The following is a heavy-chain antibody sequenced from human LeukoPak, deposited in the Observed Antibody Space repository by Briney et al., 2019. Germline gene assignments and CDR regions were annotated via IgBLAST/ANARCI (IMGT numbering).Heavy chain of an antibody. J-gene: IGHJ2*01. CDR1: GGSFSGYY. CDR2: INHSGST. CDR3: ARGPDYFDL. D-gene: IGHD1-14*01. Sequence: PSETLSLTCAVYGGSFSGYYWSWIRQPPGKGLEWIGEINHSGSTNYNPSLKSRVTISVDTSKNQFSLKLSSVTAADTAVYYCARGPDYFDLWGRGTLVTVSS. V-gene: IGHV4-34*01.